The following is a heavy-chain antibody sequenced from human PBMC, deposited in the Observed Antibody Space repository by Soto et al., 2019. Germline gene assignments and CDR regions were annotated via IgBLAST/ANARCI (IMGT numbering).Heavy chain of an antibody. Sequence: PSETLSLTCTVSGGSISSYYWSWIRQPPGKGLEWIGYIYYSGSTNYNPSLKSRVTISADTSKNQFSLKLSSVTAADTAVYYCARDRGQGDLRHYYGMDVWGQGTTVTVSS. J-gene: IGHJ6*02. CDR3: ARDRGQGDLRHYYGMDV. CDR2: IYYSGST. V-gene: IGHV4-59*01. CDR1: GGSISSYY. D-gene: IGHD3-16*01.